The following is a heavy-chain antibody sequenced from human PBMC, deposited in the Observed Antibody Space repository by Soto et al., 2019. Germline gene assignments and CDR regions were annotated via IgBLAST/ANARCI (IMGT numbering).Heavy chain of an antibody. CDR3: ARGSLY. Sequence: SLRLSCAASGLSVSSNDMSWVRQAPGKGLECVSIIYSADNTFYVDSVKGRFIISRDNSKNTVYLQMNSLRADDTAVYYCARGSLYWGQGTLVTVS. J-gene: IGHJ4*01. V-gene: IGHV3-66*01. CDR1: GLSVSSND. CDR2: IYSADNT.